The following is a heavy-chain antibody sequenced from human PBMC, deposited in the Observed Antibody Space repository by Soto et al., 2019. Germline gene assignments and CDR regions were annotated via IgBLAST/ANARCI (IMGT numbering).Heavy chain of an antibody. V-gene: IGHV4-59*01. D-gene: IGHD5-12*01. CDR3: ARGYYSGYDSGVFDY. CDR1: GGSISSYY. J-gene: IGHJ4*02. CDR2: IYYSGST. Sequence: SETLSLTCTVSGGSISSYYWSWIRQPPGKGLEWIGYIYYSGSTNYNPSLKSRVTKSVDTSKNQLSLKLSSVTAADTAVYYCARGYYSGYDSGVFDYWGQGTLVTVSS.